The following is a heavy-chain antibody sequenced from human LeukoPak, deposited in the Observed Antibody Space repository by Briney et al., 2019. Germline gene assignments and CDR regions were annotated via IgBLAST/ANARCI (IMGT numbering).Heavy chain of an antibody. CDR3: AKDGDQTDFGY. J-gene: IGHJ4*02. D-gene: IGHD4-17*01. CDR1: GFTFISYG. Sequence: PGGFLRLSCAASGFTFISYGMHWVRQAPGKGLEWVAVISYDGSNKYYADSVKGRFTISRDNSKNTLYLQMNSLRAEDTAVYCCAKDGDQTDFGYWGQGTLVTVSS. V-gene: IGHV3-30*18. CDR2: ISYDGSNK.